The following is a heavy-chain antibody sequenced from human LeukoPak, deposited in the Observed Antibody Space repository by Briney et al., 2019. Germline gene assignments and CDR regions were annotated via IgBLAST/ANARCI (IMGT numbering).Heavy chain of an antibody. CDR3: AREGIGQWLAYYFDY. J-gene: IGHJ4*02. D-gene: IGHD6-19*01. CDR2: INHSRST. V-gene: IGHV4-34*01. Sequence: SETLSLTCAVYGGSFSPYYWSWIRQSPDKGLEWIGEINHSRSTNYNPSLKSRVTISVDTSKNQFSLKLNSVTPEDTAVYYCAREGIGQWLAYYFDYWGQGTLVTVSS. CDR1: GGSFSPYY.